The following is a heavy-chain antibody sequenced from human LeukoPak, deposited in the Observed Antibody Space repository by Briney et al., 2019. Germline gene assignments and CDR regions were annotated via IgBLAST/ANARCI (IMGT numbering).Heavy chain of an antibody. D-gene: IGHD3-10*01. CDR2: INHSGST. Sequence: PSETLSLTCAVYGGSFSGYYWSWIRQPPGKGLEWIGEINHSGSTNYNPSLKSRVTISVDTSKNQFSLKLSSVTAADTAVYYCASYYAIDAFDIWGHGTMVTVSS. J-gene: IGHJ3*02. V-gene: IGHV4-34*01. CDR3: ASYYAIDAFDI. CDR1: GGSFSGYY.